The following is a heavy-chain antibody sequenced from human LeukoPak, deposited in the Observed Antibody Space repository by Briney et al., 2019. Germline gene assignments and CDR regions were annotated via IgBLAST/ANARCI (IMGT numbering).Heavy chain of an antibody. CDR3: ASRRITMVRAAIDY. CDR2: INHSGST. CDR1: GGSFSGYY. J-gene: IGHJ4*02. Sequence: SETLSLTCAVYGGSFSGYYWSWIRQPPGKGLEWIGEINHSGSTNYNPSLKSRVTISVDTSKNQFSPKLSSVTAADTAVYYCASRRITMVRAAIDYWGQGTLVTVSS. V-gene: IGHV4-34*01. D-gene: IGHD3-10*01.